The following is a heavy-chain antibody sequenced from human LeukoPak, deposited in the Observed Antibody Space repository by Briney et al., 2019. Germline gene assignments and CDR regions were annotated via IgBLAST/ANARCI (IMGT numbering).Heavy chain of an antibody. J-gene: IGHJ6*02. Sequence: GSLRLSCTASGFTFGDHAMSWVRQAPGKGLEWVGFIRSKAYGGTTEYAASVKGRFTISRDDSKSIAYLQMNSLKTEDTAVYYCARGSIQLWIHNGMDVWGQGTTVTVSS. CDR2: IRSKAYGGTT. CDR1: GFTFGDHA. V-gene: IGHV3-49*04. CDR3: ARGSIQLWIHNGMDV. D-gene: IGHD5-18*01.